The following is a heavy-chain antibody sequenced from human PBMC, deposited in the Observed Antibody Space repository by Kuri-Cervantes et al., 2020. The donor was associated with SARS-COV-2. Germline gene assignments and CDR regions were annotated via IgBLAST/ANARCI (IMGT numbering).Heavy chain of an antibody. CDR3: AKDRAEGYCSGGSCYPAGLFDP. CDR1: GGSVSSGSYY. D-gene: IGHD2-15*01. V-gene: IGHV3-23*01. CDR2: ISGSGGST. J-gene: IGHJ5*02. Sequence: ETLSLTCTVSGGSVSSGSYYWSWIRQPPGKGLEWVSAISGSGGSTYYADSVKGRFTISRDNSKNTLYLQMNSLRAEDTAVYYCAKDRAEGYCSGGSCYPAGLFDPWGQGTLVTVSS.